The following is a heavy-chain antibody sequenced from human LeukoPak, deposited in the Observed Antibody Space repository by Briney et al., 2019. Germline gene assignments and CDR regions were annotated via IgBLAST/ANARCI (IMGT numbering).Heavy chain of an antibody. CDR3: ARVETVTNWFDP. V-gene: IGHV1-69*13. Sequence: ASVKISCKASGGTFSSYAISWVRQAPGQGLEWMGGIIPIFGTANYAQKFQGRVTITADESTSTAYMELSSLRSEDTAVYYCARVETVTNWFDPWGQGTLVTVSS. CDR1: GGTFSSYA. CDR2: IIPIFGTA. D-gene: IGHD4-11*01. J-gene: IGHJ5*02.